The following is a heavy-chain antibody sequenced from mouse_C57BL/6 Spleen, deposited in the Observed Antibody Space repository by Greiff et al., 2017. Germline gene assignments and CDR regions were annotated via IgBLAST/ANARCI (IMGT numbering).Heavy chain of an antibody. CDR2: IYPGDGDT. D-gene: IGHD1-1*01. Sequence: VQLQESGPELVKPGASVKISCTASGYAFSSSWMNWVKQRPGKGLEWIGRIYPGDGDTNYNGKFKGKATLTADKSSSTAYMQLSSLTSEDSAVYFCARDYGSSCWYFDVWGTGTTVTVSS. CDR1: GYAFSSSW. J-gene: IGHJ1*03. CDR3: ARDYGSSCWYFDV. V-gene: IGHV1-82*01.